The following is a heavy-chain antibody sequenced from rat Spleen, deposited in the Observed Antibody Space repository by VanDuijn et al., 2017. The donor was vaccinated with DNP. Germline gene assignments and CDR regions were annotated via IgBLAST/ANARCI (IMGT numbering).Heavy chain of an antibody. CDR3: TTDNYGGSPY. Sequence: EVQLVESGGDLVQPGRSMKLSCAASGLIFSDYGMAWVRQAPKRGLEWVATISTSGGSTYYRESVKGRFTVSRDNAKSTLYLQMDSLRSEDTATYYCTTDNYGGSPYWGQGGMVTVSS. CDR1: GLIFSDYG. J-gene: IGHJ2*01. D-gene: IGHD1-11*01. V-gene: IGHV5-27*01. CDR2: ISTSGGST.